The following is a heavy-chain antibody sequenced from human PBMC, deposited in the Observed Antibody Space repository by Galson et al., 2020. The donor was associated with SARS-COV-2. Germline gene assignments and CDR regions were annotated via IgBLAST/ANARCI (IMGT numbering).Heavy chain of an antibody. CDR1: GFTFSSYA. Sequence: GESLKISCAASGFTFSSYAMHWVRQAPGKGLEWVAVISYDGSNKYYADSVKGRFTISRDNSKNTLYLQMNSLRAEDTAVYYCANSLLWFGEPVDYWGQGTLVTVSS. CDR3: ANSLLWFGEPVDY. CDR2: ISYDGSNK. V-gene: IGHV3-30*04. D-gene: IGHD3-10*01. J-gene: IGHJ4*02.